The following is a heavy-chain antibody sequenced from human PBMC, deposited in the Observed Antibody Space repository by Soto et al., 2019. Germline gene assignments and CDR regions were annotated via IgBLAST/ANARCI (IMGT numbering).Heavy chain of an antibody. V-gene: IGHV3-23*01. CDR3: VKDDGGYPSTAPH. Sequence: EVQLLESGGGLVQPGGSLRLSCAASGITISNYPMSWVRQAQGKGLDWVSGISGSGDRTYYADSAKGRFTISKDISKTSLSLQLDHLGVEDTAVYFCVKDDGGYPSTAPHWGQGTLVTVSS. CDR1: GITISNYP. CDR2: ISGSGDRT. J-gene: IGHJ1*01. D-gene: IGHD3-22*01.